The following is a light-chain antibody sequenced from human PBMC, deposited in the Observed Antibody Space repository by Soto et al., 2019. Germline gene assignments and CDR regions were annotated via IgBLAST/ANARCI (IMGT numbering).Light chain of an antibody. V-gene: IGKV3-15*01. CDR3: QHYKFFPWT. CDR2: SAS. CDR1: QSISDT. Sequence: EIVMTQSPATLSVSPGGRATLSCRASQSISDTLAWYQQKPGQAPRLLIYSASRGATGFPARFSGSGSGTDFTLTISSLQSEDFAVYYCQHYKFFPWTFGQGTRVEIK. J-gene: IGKJ1*01.